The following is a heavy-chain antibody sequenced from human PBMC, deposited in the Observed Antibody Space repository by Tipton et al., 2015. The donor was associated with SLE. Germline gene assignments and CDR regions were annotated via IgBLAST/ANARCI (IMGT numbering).Heavy chain of an antibody. D-gene: IGHD6-19*01. V-gene: IGHV3-23*01. J-gene: IGHJ4*02. Sequence: SLRLSCAASGFTFSSYAMSWVRQAPGKGLEWVSAISGSGGSTYYADSVKGRFTISRDNSKNTLYLQMNSLRAEDTAVYYCASDSSGWYNFDHWGQGTLVTVSS. CDR1: GFTFSSYA. CDR2: ISGSGGST. CDR3: ASDSSGWYNFDH.